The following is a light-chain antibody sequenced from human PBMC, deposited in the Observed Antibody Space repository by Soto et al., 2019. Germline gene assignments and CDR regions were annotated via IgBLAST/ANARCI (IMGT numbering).Light chain of an antibody. CDR1: NIGRKS. Sequence: SYELTQPPSVSVAPGQTARITCGGNNIGRKSVHWYQQMPGQAPVLVVCDDSARPSGIPERISGSNSGNTATLTVTRVEAGDEADYYCQVWDGSSDHHWVFGGGTKLTVL. V-gene: IGLV3-21*02. J-gene: IGLJ3*02. CDR2: DDS. CDR3: QVWDGSSDHHWV.